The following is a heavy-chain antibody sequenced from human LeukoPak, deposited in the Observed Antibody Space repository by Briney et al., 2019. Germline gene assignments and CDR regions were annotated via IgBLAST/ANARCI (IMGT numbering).Heavy chain of an antibody. J-gene: IGHJ4*02. CDR3: AREGVETSSGWYRSPFDY. Sequence: GASVKVSCKASGYTFTSYGISWVRQAPGQGLEWMGWISAYNGNTNYAQKLQGRVTMTTDTSTSTAYMELRSLRSDDTAVYYCAREGVETSSGWYRSPFDYWGQGTLVTVSS. CDR1: GYTFTSYG. V-gene: IGHV1-18*01. CDR2: ISAYNGNT. D-gene: IGHD6-19*01.